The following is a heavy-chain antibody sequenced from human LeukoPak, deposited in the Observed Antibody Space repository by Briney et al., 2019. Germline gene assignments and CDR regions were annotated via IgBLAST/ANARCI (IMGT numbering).Heavy chain of an antibody. CDR2: MNLNSGNT. V-gene: IGHV1-8*03. D-gene: IGHD3-22*01. CDR1: GYTFASYD. CDR3: AREYYYDSSGYQYPQFDY. Sequence: GASVKVSCKASGYTFASYDINWVRQATGQGLEWMGWMNLNSGNTGYAQKFQGRVTIARNTSISTAYMELSSLRSEDTAVYYCAREYYYDSSGYQYPQFDYWGQGTLVTVSS. J-gene: IGHJ4*02.